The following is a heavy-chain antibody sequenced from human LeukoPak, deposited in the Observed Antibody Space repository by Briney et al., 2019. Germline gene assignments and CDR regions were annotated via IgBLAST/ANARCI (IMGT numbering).Heavy chain of an antibody. D-gene: IGHD3/OR15-3a*01. V-gene: IGHV4-30-4*01. CDR2: IYYSGST. CDR3: ARGELVIKPYYYYGMDV. Sequence: SQTLSLTCTVSGGSISSGDYYWSWIRQPPGKGLEWIGYIYYSGSTCYNPSLKSRVTISVDTSKNQFSLKLSSVTAADTAVYYCARGELVIKPYYYYGMDVWGKGTTVTVSS. CDR1: GGSISSGDYY. J-gene: IGHJ6*04.